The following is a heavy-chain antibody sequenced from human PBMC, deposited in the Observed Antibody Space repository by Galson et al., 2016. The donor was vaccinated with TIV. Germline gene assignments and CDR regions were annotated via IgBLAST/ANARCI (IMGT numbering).Heavy chain of an antibody. CDR3: ARIQRSYGMDV. CDR2: ISYDGSGK. D-gene: IGHD5-18*01. CDR1: GFTFSSYG. Sequence: SLRLSCAASGFTFSSYGMHWVRQAPGKGLEWVAIISYDGSGKDYTDSVKGRFTISRDKSKNTLYLQMDSVRVEDTATYYCARIQRSYGMDVWGQGTTVTVSS. J-gene: IGHJ6*02. V-gene: IGHV3-33*01.